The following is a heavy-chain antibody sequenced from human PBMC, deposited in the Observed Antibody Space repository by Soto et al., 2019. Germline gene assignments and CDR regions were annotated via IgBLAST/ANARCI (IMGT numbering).Heavy chain of an antibody. Sequence: PXETLSLTCAVYGGSFSGYYWSWIRQPPGKGLEWIGEINRSGSTNYNPSLKSRVTISVDTSKNQFSLKLSSVTAADTAVYYCARGRAGYDILTGYSHGWYYGMDVWGQGTTVTVSS. CDR2: INRSGST. V-gene: IGHV4-34*01. CDR3: ARGRAGYDILTGYSHGWYYGMDV. D-gene: IGHD3-9*01. CDR1: GGSFSGYY. J-gene: IGHJ6*02.